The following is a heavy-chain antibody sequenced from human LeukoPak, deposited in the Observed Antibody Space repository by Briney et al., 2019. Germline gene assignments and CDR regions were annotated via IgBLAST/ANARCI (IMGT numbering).Heavy chain of an antibody. CDR2: ISSSSSTI. V-gene: IGHV3-48*04. CDR3: AREGSSSWYIGNYFDY. D-gene: IGHD6-13*01. Sequence: PGGSLRLSCAASGFTFSSYSMNWVRQAPGKGLEWVSYISSSSSTIHYADSVKGRFTISRDNAKNSLHLQMNSLRAEDTAVYYCAREGSSSWYIGNYFDYWGQGTLVTVSS. CDR1: GFTFSSYS. J-gene: IGHJ4*02.